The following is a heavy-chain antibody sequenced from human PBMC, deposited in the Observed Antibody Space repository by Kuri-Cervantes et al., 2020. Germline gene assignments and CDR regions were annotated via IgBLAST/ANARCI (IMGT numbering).Heavy chain of an antibody. V-gene: IGHV3-66*01. D-gene: IGHD4-23*01. CDR2: IYSGGST. J-gene: IGHJ6*02. CDR1: GFTVSSNY. CDR3: ARDMRSGGYYYYGMDV. Sequence: GESLKISCAASGFTVSSNYMSWVRQAPGKGLEWVSVIYSGGSTYYADSVKGRFTIPRDNSKNSLYLQMNSLRAEDTAVYYCARDMRSGGYYYYGMDVWGQGTTVTVSS.